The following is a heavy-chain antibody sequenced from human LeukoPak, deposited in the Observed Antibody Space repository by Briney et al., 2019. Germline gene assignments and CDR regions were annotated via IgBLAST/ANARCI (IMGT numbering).Heavy chain of an antibody. J-gene: IGHJ4*02. V-gene: IGHV3-7*01. Sequence: GGSPRLSCAASGFTFSSFWMSWVRQAPGKGLEWVANIKQDGSEKYYVDSVKGRFTISRDNAKNSLYLQMNSLRAEDTAVYYCARSLGGFRVLTDSEYYFDYWGQGTLVTVSS. CDR2: IKQDGSEK. CDR1: GFTFSSFW. CDR3: ARSLGGFRVLTDSEYYFDY. D-gene: IGHD3-22*01.